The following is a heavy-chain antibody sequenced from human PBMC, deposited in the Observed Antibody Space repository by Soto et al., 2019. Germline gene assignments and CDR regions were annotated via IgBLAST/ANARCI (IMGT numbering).Heavy chain of an antibody. CDR2: IYYSGST. CDR1: GGSISSYY. J-gene: IGHJ4*02. V-gene: IGHV4-59*12. Sequence: PSETLSLTCTVSGGSISSYYWSWIRQPPGKGLEWIGYIYYSGSTNYNPSLKSRVTISVDTSKNQFSLKLSSVTAADTAVYYCASYPDNYWGQGTLVTVSS. CDR3: ASYPDNY.